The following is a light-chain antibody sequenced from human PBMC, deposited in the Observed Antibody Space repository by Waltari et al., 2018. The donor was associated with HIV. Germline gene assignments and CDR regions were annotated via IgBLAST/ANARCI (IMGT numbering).Light chain of an antibody. Sequence: QSVLTQPPSASGTPGQRVTISCSGSSSNIGSNTVNWYQQLPGTAPKLLIYSNKQLPSGGPDRFSGAKSGTSASLAISGLQSEDEADYYCAAWDDSLNGVVFGGGTKLTVL. CDR3: AAWDDSLNGVV. CDR1: SSNIGSNT. J-gene: IGLJ2*01. V-gene: IGLV1-44*01. CDR2: SNK.